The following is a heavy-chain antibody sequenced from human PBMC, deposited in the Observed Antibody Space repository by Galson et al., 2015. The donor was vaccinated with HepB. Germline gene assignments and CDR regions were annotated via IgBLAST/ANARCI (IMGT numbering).Heavy chain of an antibody. CDR3: ARDFPSYDFWSGYLDV. Sequence: SLRLSCAASGFTVSSNYMNWVRQAPGKGLEWVSVIYSGGSTYYADSVKGRFTISRDNSKNTLYLQMNGLRAEDTAVYYCARDFPSYDFWSGYLDVWGQGTTVTVSS. J-gene: IGHJ6*02. V-gene: IGHV3-66*02. CDR2: IYSGGST. CDR1: GFTVSSNY. D-gene: IGHD3-3*01.